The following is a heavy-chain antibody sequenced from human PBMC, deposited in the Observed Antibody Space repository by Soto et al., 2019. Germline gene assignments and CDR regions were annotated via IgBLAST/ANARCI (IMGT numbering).Heavy chain of an antibody. J-gene: IGHJ5*02. CDR1: GFTFSSYA. Sequence: QVQLVESGGGVVQPGRSLRLSCAASGFTFSSYAMHWVRQAPGKGLEWVAVISYDGSNKYYADSVKGRFTISRDNSKNTLYLQMNSLRAEDTDVYYCARDGGCSSTSCYRGGSSWFDPWGQGTLVTVSS. D-gene: IGHD2-2*02. CDR2: ISYDGSNK. CDR3: ARDGGCSSTSCYRGGSSWFDP. V-gene: IGHV3-30-3*01.